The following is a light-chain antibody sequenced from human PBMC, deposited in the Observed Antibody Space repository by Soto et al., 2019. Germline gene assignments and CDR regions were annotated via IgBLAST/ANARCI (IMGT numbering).Light chain of an antibody. V-gene: IGKV3-15*01. CDR1: QSVSTN. J-gene: IGKJ2*01. CDR2: DAS. Sequence: EIVMTQSPATLSVSPGERATLSCRASQSVSTNLAWYQQKPGQAPRLLIYDASTRATGIPARFSGSGSETYFTLTISNLQSDDFAVYYCHQYDNWPPKYTFGQGTKLEIK. CDR3: HQYDNWPPKYT.